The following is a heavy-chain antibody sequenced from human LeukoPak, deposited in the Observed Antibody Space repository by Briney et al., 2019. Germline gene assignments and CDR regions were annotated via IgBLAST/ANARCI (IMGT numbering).Heavy chain of an antibody. D-gene: IGHD6-19*01. CDR3: AKDPRQWLGTHFDY. V-gene: IGHV3-23*01. CDR2: ISGSGGST. J-gene: IGHJ4*02. CDR1: GFTFSSYA. Sequence: PGESLRPSCAASGFTFSSYAMSWVRQAPGKGLEWVSAISGSGGSTYYADSVKGRFTISRDNSKNTLYLQMNSLRAEDTAVYYCAKDPRQWLGTHFDYWGQGTLVTVSS.